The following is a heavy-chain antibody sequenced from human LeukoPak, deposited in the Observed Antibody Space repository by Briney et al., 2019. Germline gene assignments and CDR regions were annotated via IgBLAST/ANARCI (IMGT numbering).Heavy chain of an antibody. Sequence: SETLSLTCTVSGGSISSSTYYWAWMRQPPGKVLEWIGSIYYSGSTYYSPSLKSRVTISVDTSKNQFSLKLSSVTAADTAVYYSVRYCSSVSCYNYYGMDVWGQGTTVTVSS. CDR3: VRYCSSVSCYNYYGMDV. CDR1: GGSISSSTYY. D-gene: IGHD2-2*02. CDR2: IYYSGST. J-gene: IGHJ6*02. V-gene: IGHV4-39*01.